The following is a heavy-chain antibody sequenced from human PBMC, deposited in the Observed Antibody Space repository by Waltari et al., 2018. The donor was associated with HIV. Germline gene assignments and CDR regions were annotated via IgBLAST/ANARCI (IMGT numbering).Heavy chain of an antibody. D-gene: IGHD6-13*01. J-gene: IGHJ4*02. CDR3: ASLAAAVYFDA. Sequence: EVHLVQSGPEERKPGSTMKISCRVSGYTFTASYIHWVQEAPGRGLEWMGLIDPEDGETVYAEKFQDRLTITADTSADTVYMELTSLRSDDTAVYYCASLAAAVYFDAWGQGTLLTVSS. CDR1: GYTFTASY. CDR2: IDPEDGET. V-gene: IGHV1-69-2*01.